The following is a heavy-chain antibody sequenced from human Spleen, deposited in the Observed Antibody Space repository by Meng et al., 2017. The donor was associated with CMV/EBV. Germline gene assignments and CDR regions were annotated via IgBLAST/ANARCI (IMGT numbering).Heavy chain of an antibody. CDR1: GFTLDSYG. CDR2: MWYDENQE. V-gene: IGHV3-30*02. J-gene: IGHJ4*02. Sequence: GFTLDSYGMHWVRQAPGKGLEWVAFMWYDENQEEYADSAKGRFTISRDNSKNTVDLQMNNLRVEDTAVYYCVRGDPGITVLGLPDYWGQGTVVTVSS. CDR3: VRGDPGITVLGLPDY. D-gene: IGHD6-19*01.